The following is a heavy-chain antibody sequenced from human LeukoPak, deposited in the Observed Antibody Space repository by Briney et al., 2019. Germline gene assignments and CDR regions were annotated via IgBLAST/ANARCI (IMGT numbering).Heavy chain of an antibody. Sequence: VASVKVSCKASGYTFTGYYMHWVRQAPGQGLEWMGWINPNSGGTNYAQKFQGRVTMTRDTSISTAYMELSRLRSDDTAVYYCARVGSSSWYSFDYWGQGNLVTVSS. CDR1: GYTFTGYY. CDR2: INPNSGGT. D-gene: IGHD6-13*01. CDR3: ARVGSSSWYSFDY. J-gene: IGHJ4*02. V-gene: IGHV1-2*02.